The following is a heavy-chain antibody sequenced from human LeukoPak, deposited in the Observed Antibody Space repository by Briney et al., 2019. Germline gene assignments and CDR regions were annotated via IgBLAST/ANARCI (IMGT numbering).Heavy chain of an antibody. CDR3: VKFDGYSLWYYFDY. J-gene: IGHJ4*02. D-gene: IGHD3-22*01. V-gene: IGHV3-23*01. Sequence: PPGGSLRLSCAAPGFTFSTYAVSGVRQAPGKGLEWVSTISGSSSSTYYADSVKGRFTISRDNSKNTLYLQMNSLRAEDTAVYYCVKFDGYSLWYYFDYWGQGTLVTVSS. CDR1: GFTFSTYA. CDR2: ISGSSSST.